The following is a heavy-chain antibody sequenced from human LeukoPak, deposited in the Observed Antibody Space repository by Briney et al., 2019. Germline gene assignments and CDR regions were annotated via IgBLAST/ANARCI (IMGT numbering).Heavy chain of an antibody. CDR2: ISWNSGSI. Sequence: GRSLRLSCAASGFTFDDYAMHWVRQAPGKGLVWVSGISWNSGSIGYADSVKGRFTISRDNAKTSLYLQMNSLRAKDMALYYCAKDISMAVAHGYCDYWGQGTLVTVS. J-gene: IGHJ4*02. D-gene: IGHD6-19*01. CDR1: GFTFDDYA. CDR3: AKDISMAVAHGYCDY. V-gene: IGHV3-9*03.